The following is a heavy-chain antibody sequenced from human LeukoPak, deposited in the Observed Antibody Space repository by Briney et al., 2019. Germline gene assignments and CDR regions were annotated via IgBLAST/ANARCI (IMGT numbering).Heavy chain of an antibody. Sequence: ASVKVSCKASGGTFSSYAISWVRQAPGQGLEWMGGIIPIFGTANYAQKFQGRVTITTDESTSTAYMELSRLRSDDTAVYYCASVYYYGSGSYYNSDYWGQGTLVTVSS. CDR3: ASVYYYGSGSYYNSDY. CDR1: GGTFSSYA. D-gene: IGHD3-10*01. CDR2: IIPIFGTA. V-gene: IGHV1-69*05. J-gene: IGHJ4*02.